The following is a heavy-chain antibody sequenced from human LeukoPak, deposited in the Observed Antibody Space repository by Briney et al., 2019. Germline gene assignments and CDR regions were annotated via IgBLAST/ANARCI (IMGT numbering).Heavy chain of an antibody. J-gene: IGHJ4*02. Sequence: PGRSLRLSCAASGFTFSNYGMYWVRQAPGKGLEWVPVIWYDGSNKYYADSVKGRFTISRDNSKNTLYLQMNSLRAEDTAVYYCATVRAAGRSSWYLDYWGQGTLVTVSS. CDR3: ATVRAAGRSSWYLDY. CDR2: IWYDGSNK. D-gene: IGHD2-2*01. CDR1: GFTFSNYG. V-gene: IGHV3-33*01.